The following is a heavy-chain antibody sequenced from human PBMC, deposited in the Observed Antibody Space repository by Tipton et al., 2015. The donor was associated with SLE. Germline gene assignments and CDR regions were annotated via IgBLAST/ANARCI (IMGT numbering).Heavy chain of an antibody. Sequence: TLSLTCTVSVGSISSSYWSWIRQPPGKGLEWIGYVYNSGRANYNPSLTSRVTMSVDTSKNQFSLKLSSVTAADTAVYYCATYGELGIAYFDYWGQGMLVTVSS. V-gene: IGHV4-59*12. CDR3: ATYGELGIAYFDY. CDR1: VGSISSSY. CDR2: VYNSGRA. D-gene: IGHD7-27*01. J-gene: IGHJ4*02.